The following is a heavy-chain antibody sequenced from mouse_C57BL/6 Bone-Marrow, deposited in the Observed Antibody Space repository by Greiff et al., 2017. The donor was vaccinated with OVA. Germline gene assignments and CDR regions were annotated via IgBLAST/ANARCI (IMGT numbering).Heavy chain of an antibody. Sequence: QVQLKESGAELVKPGASAKISCKASGYAFSSYWMNWVKQRPGKGLEWIGQIYPGDGDTNYNGKFKGKATLTADKSSSTAYMQLSSLTSEDSAVYFCALYYGKVYFDYWGQGTTLTVSS. J-gene: IGHJ2*01. V-gene: IGHV1-80*01. D-gene: IGHD2-1*01. CDR1: GYAFSSYW. CDR2: IYPGDGDT. CDR3: ALYYGKVYFDY.